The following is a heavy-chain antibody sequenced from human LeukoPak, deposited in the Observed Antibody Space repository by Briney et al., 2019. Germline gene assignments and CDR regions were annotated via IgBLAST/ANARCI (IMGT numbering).Heavy chain of an antibody. V-gene: IGHV3-23*01. CDR1: GFTFSSYA. D-gene: IGHD3-22*01. CDR3: ARHYYDTSGYYGRDYFDY. CDR2: ISGSGGST. Sequence: PGGSLRLSCAASGFTFSSYAMSWVRQAPGKGLEWVSAISGSGGSTYYADSVKGRFTISRDNAKNSLYLQMNSLRAEDTAVYYCARHYYDTSGYYGRDYFDYWGQGTLVTVSS. J-gene: IGHJ4*02.